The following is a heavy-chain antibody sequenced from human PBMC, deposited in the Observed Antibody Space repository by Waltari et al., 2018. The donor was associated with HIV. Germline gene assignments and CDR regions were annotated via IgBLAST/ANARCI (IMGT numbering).Heavy chain of an antibody. CDR3: ARRYGSNMYCKGLDV. D-gene: IGHD2-2*01. V-gene: IGHV3-21*01. CDR1: GFTLDVYS. CDR2: ISGSGSLI. J-gene: IGHJ6*02. Sequence: VQLVESGGAMVKPGGSLRLSCVASGFTLDVYSMNWVRQAPGKGQEWDSFISGSGSLIYSADSVKGRFTNSRYNSKNSLDLQMNSLRAEDTAVYYCARRYGSNMYCKGLDVWGQGTTVTVSS.